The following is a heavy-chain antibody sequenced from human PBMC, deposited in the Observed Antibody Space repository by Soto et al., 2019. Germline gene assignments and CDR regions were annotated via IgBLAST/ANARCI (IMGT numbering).Heavy chain of an antibody. V-gene: IGHV1-24*01. CDR3: ATVVRNWNWGDTKGWFDP. CDR2: FDPEDGET. J-gene: IGHJ5*02. Sequence: ASVKVSCKVSGYTLTELSMHWVRQAPGKGLEWMGGFDPEDGETIYAQKFQGRVTMTEDTSTDTAYMELSSLRSEDTAVYYCATVVRNWNWGDTKGWFDPWGQGTLVTVSS. D-gene: IGHD1-7*01. CDR1: GYTLTELS.